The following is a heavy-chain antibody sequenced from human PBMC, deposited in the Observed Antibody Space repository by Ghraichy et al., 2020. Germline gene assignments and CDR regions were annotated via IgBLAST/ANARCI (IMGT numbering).Heavy chain of an antibody. CDR1: GFTFSGFA. D-gene: IGHD3-10*01. Sequence: GGSLRLSCSASGFTFSGFAIHWVRQAPGKGLEYVSAISANGDRTFYAEFVKDRFTMSRDNSKNTAYLHMSSLRAEDTAVYYCLKVYQGTFHWYFDLWCRGTLVTVSS. CDR3: LKVYQGTFHWYFDL. J-gene: IGHJ2*01. V-gene: IGHV3-64D*06. CDR2: ISANGDRT.